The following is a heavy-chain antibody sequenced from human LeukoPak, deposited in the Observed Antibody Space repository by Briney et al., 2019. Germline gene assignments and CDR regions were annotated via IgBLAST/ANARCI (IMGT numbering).Heavy chain of an antibody. Sequence: GGSLRLSYAASGFTFSSYSMNWVRQAPGKGLEWVSSISSSSSYIYYADSVKGRFTISRDNAKNSLYLQMNSLRAEDTAVYYCARDYWPWLVPSVTLDYWGQGTLVTVSS. CDR2: ISSSSSYI. CDR1: GFTFSSYS. J-gene: IGHJ4*02. V-gene: IGHV3-21*01. CDR3: ARDYWPWLVPSVTLDY. D-gene: IGHD6-19*01.